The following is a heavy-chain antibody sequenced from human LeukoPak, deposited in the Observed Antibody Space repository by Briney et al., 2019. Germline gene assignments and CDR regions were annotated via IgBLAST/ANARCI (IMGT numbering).Heavy chain of an antibody. Sequence: GRSLRLSCTASGFTFDDYAMSWVHQAPGKGLEWVGFIRSKAHGGTTEYAASVKGRFSISRDDSNSIAYLQMNSLNTEDTAVYYCTTFYGAQRDYWGQGTLVTVSS. D-gene: IGHD4-17*01. CDR1: GFTFDDYA. CDR3: TTFYGAQRDY. V-gene: IGHV3-49*04. J-gene: IGHJ4*02. CDR2: IRSKAHGGTT.